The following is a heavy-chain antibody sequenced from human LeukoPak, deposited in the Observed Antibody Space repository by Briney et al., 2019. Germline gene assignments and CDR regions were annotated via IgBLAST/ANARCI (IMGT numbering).Heavy chain of an antibody. Sequence: GASVKVSCKASGYTFTGYYMHWVRQAPGQGLEWMGRINPNSGGTNYAQKFQGRVTMTRDTSISTAYMELSRLRSDDTAVYYCARDPHRITIFGVVTPGDFDYWGQGTLVTVSS. CDR1: GYTFTGYY. J-gene: IGHJ4*02. CDR2: INPNSGGT. V-gene: IGHV1-2*06. D-gene: IGHD3-3*01. CDR3: ARDPHRITIFGVVTPGDFDY.